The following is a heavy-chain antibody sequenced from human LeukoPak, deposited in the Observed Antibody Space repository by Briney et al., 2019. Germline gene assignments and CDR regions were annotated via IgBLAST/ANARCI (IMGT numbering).Heavy chain of an antibody. CDR2: IGGSGVST. CDR1: GFTFSDYA. Sequence: PGGSLRLSCAASGFTFSDYALNWVRQAPGKGQEWVSAIGGSGVSTYYADSVKGRFTISRDNFKNTLYLLMNSLRAEDTAVYYCARGEAQLLWFGVPSYYYYGMDVWGQGTTVTVSS. J-gene: IGHJ6*02. CDR3: ARGEAQLLWFGVPSYYYYGMDV. D-gene: IGHD3-10*01. V-gene: IGHV3-23*01.